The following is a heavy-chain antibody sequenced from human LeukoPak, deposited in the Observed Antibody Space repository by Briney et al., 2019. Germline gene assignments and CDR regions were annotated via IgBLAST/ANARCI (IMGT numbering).Heavy chain of an antibody. CDR3: ARRMKYYYGSGSYYPFDY. CDR1: GYSFTTFW. CDR2: IYPGDSDT. Sequence: GESLKISCKGSGYSFTTFWIGWVRQMPGKGLEWMGIIYPGDSDTRYSPSFQGQVTISADKSISTAYLQWSSLKASDTAMYYCARRMKYYYGSGSYYPFDYWGQGTLVTVSS. V-gene: IGHV5-51*01. D-gene: IGHD3-10*01. J-gene: IGHJ4*02.